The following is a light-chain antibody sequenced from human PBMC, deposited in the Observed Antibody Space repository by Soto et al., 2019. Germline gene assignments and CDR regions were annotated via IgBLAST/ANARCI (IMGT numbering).Light chain of an antibody. CDR1: SSDDGGYNY. CDR2: DVS. V-gene: IGLV2-14*01. CDR3: SSYTSSSTPHVV. Sequence: QSALTQPASVSGSPGQSISISCTGTSSDDGGYNYVSWYQQHPGKAPKLMIYDVSNRPSGVSNRFSGSKSGNTASLTISGLQAEDEADYYCSSYTSSSTPHVVFGGGTKVTVL. J-gene: IGLJ2*01.